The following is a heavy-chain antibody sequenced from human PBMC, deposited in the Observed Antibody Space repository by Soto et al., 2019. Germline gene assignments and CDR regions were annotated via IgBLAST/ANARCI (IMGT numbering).Heavy chain of an antibody. Sequence: PGGSLRLSCAASGFTFSTYSMNWVRQAPGKGLEWVSSISDSSSYIYYADSVKGRFTISRHNSKNTLYLQMNSLRAEDTAVYYCARDQAYCSGGSCYSIPDYWGQGTLVTVSS. CDR1: GFTFSTYS. CDR2: ISDSSSYI. D-gene: IGHD2-15*01. V-gene: IGHV3-21*04. CDR3: ARDQAYCSGGSCYSIPDY. J-gene: IGHJ4*02.